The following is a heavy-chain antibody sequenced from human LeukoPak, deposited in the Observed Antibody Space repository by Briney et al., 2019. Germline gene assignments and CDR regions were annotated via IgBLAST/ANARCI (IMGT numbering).Heavy chain of an antibody. CDR2: IYPGDSDT. V-gene: IGHV5-51*01. D-gene: IGHD5-24*01. J-gene: IGHJ4*02. Sequence: GESLKISCKGSGYSFTGYWIGWVRQMPGKGLEWMGIIYPGDSDTKYSPSFQGQVTISADKSINTAYLQWSSLKASDTALYYCASRKKGMATAGFDYWGQGTLVTVSS. CDR3: ASRKKGMATAGFDY. CDR1: GYSFTGYW.